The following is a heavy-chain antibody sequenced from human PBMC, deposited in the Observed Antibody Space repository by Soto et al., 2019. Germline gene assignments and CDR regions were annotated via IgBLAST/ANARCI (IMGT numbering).Heavy chain of an antibody. J-gene: IGHJ4*02. CDR1: GFTFSTYA. Sequence: GESLKISCAASGFTFSTYAMSWVRQAPGKGLEWVSAISGSGGSTYYADSVKRRFTFSRGNSKNTLFLRMNSLRAEDTAVYYCAKAAARPDGLYHFDSWGQGTLVTVSS. D-gene: IGHD6-6*01. V-gene: IGHV3-23*01. CDR2: ISGSGGST. CDR3: AKAAARPDGLYHFDS.